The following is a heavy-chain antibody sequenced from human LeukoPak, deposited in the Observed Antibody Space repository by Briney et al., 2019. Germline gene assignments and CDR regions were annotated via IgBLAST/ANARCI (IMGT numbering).Heavy chain of an antibody. CDR1: GDTFRSET. CDR3: ARAGYTAMVDAFDI. Sequence: ASVKVSCKASGDTFRSETISWVRQAPGQRLEWMGRIIPILGIANYAQKFQGRVTITADESTSTAYMELSSLRSEDTAVYYCARAGYTAMVDAFDIWGQGTMVTVSS. D-gene: IGHD5-18*01. V-gene: IGHV1-69*02. CDR2: IIPILGIA. J-gene: IGHJ3*02.